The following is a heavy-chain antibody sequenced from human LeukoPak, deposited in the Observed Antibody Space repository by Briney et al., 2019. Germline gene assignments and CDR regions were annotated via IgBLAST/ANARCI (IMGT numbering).Heavy chain of an antibody. CDR1: GFTFSSYW. V-gene: IGHV3-7*01. J-gene: IGHJ4*02. Sequence: GGSLRLSCAASGFTFSSYWMSWVRQAPGKGLEWVANIKQDGSEKYYVDSVKGRFTISRDNAKNSQYLQMDSLRAEDTAVYYCARFASLRFLEWLFVDYWGQGTLVTVSS. CDR3: ARFASLRFLEWLFVDY. CDR2: IKQDGSEK. D-gene: IGHD3-3*01.